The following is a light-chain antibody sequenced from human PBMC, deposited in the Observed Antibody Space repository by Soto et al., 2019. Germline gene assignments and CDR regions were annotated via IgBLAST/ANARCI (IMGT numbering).Light chain of an antibody. V-gene: IGKV1-39*01. CDR2: AAS. J-gene: IGKJ1*01. CDR1: QSISSY. CDR3: QQRYSTPQT. Sequence: DIQMTQSPSSLSASVGDRVTITCRASQSISSYLNWYQQKPGKAPKLLLYAASSLHSGVPSRFSDSGSGTDFTLTISSLQPEDFATYYCQQRYSTPQTFGQGTKVEIK.